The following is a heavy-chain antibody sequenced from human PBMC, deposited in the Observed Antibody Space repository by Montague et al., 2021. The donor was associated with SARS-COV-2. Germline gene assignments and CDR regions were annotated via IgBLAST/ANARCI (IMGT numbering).Heavy chain of an antibody. CDR2: IYYSGST. Sequence: SETLSPSCTVSGGSISSSSYYWGWIRQPPGKGLEWIGSIYYSGSTYYNPCLKSRVTISVDTSKNQFSLKLSSVTAADTAVYYCARHKRWRIAAAGRDFDYWGQGTLVTVSS. CDR1: GGSISSSSYY. V-gene: IGHV4-39*01. CDR3: ARHKRWRIAAAGRDFDY. D-gene: IGHD6-13*01. J-gene: IGHJ4*02.